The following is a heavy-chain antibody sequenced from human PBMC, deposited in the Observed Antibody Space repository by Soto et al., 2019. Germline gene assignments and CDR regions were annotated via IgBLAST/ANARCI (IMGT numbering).Heavy chain of an antibody. CDR2: IYWDDDK. J-gene: IGHJ4*02. V-gene: IGHV2-5*02. D-gene: IGHD2-21*02. Sequence: QITLKESGPALVKPTQTLTLTCTFSGFSLTTSGVGVGWIRQPPGQALEWLALIYWDDDKRYRPSLKSRLTSTKDSSKNQVVLTMSNMDPVDTATYFCAHRGTVFDHWGQGTLVTVSS. CDR3: AHRGTVFDH. CDR1: GFSLTTSGVG.